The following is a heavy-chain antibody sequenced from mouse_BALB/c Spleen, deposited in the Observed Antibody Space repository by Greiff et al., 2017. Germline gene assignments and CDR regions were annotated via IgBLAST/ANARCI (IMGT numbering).Heavy chain of an antibody. J-gene: IGHJ4*01. V-gene: IGHV14-3*02. Sequence: VQLKESGAELVKPGASVKLSCTASGFNIKDTYMHWVKQRPEQGLEWIGRIDPANGNTKYDPKFQGKATITADTSSNTAYLQLSSLTSEDTAVYYCARGTLMDYWGQGTSVTVSS. CDR2: IDPANGNT. D-gene: IGHD3-3*01. CDR3: ARGTLMDY. CDR1: GFNIKDTY.